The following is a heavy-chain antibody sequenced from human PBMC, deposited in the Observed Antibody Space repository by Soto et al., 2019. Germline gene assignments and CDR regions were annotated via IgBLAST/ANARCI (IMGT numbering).Heavy chain of an antibody. J-gene: IGHJ4*02. CDR1: GGSISSSSYY. V-gene: IGHV4-39*01. D-gene: IGHD5-18*01. Sequence: PSETLSLTCTVSGGSISSSSYYWGWIRQPPGKGLEWIGSIYYSGSTYYNPSLKSRVTISVDTSKNQFSLKLSSVTAADTAVYYCASPQGDTANGFDYWGQGTLVTVSS. CDR3: ASPQGDTANGFDY. CDR2: IYYSGST.